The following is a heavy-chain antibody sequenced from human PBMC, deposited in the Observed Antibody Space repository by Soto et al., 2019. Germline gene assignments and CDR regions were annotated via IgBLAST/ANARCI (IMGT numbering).Heavy chain of an antibody. CDR2: ITGPSDRI. CDR1: GFTFSTYS. J-gene: IGHJ4*02. Sequence: GGSLRLSCAASGFTFSTYSMNWVRQAPGKGLEWVSFITGPSDRIHYADSVMGRFTISRDNAENSLYLQMNSLRAEDTAVYYCARAPQNWSPLDSWGQGTLVTVSS. V-gene: IGHV3-21*01. CDR3: ARAPQNWSPLDS. D-gene: IGHD1-1*01.